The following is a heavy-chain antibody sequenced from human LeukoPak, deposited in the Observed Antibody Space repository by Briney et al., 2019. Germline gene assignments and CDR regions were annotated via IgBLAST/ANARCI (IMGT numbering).Heavy chain of an antibody. J-gene: IGHJ4*02. CDR2: ISSSSTNM. CDR1: GFTFSTYS. CDR3: AREYSSSSGRSFDY. D-gene: IGHD6-6*01. Sequence: GGSLRLSCAASGFTFSTYSMSWVRQAPGKGLQWVSYISSSSTNMYYADSVKGRFTISRDNAKNSLYLQMNSLRAEDTAVYYCAREYSSSSGRSFDYWGQGTLVTVSS. V-gene: IGHV3-48*01.